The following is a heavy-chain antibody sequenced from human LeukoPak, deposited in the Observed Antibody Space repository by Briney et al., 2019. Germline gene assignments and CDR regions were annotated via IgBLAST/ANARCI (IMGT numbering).Heavy chain of an antibody. CDR1: GYTFTSYG. V-gene: IGHV1-18*01. J-gene: IGHJ6*03. D-gene: IGHD3-22*01. CDR2: ISAYNGKT. Sequence: ASVKVSCKASGYTFTSYGISWVRQAPGQGLEWMGWISAYNGKTNYAQKLQGRVTMTTDTSTSTAYMELRSLRSDDTAVYYCARVGYDSSGLYYYYYMDVWGKGTTVTVSS. CDR3: ARVGYDSSGLYYYYYMDV.